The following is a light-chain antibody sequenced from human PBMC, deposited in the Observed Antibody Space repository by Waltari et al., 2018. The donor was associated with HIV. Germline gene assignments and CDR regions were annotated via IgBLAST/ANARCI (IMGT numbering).Light chain of an antibody. CDR2: GGS. J-gene: IGLJ1*01. CDR1: SSDVGSYNL. Sequence: QSALTQPASVSGSPGQSITISCTGTSSDVGSYNLVSWYPQPPGKAPKPMIYGGSKRPSGVSDRFAGSKSGNTASLTISGIQAGDEADYYCCSYAGSSLYGFGTGTKVTVL. CDR3: CSYAGSSLYG. V-gene: IGLV2-23*01.